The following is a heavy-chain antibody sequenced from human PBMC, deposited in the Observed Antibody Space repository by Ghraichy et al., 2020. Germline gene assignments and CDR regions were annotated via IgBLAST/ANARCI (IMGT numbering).Heavy chain of an antibody. Sequence: SETLSLTCTVSGAAISSYYWTWIRQPPGEGLEWIGYIYSSGSPNYNPSLRGRVTMSADTSKNQVSLKLTSVTAADTAVYYCARDQGGYGDYVFDYWAQGTLVTVSS. CDR1: GAAISSYY. V-gene: IGHV4-59*01. J-gene: IGHJ4*02. CDR2: IYSSGSP. CDR3: ARDQGGYGDYVFDY. D-gene: IGHD4-17*01.